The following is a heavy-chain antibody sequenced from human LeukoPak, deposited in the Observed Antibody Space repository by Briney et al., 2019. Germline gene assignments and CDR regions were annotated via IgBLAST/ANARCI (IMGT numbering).Heavy chain of an antibody. V-gene: IGHV3-30*03. Sequence: GGSLRLSCAASGFTFSSYGMHWVRQAPGKGLEWVAVISYDGSNKYYADSVKGRFTISRDNSKNTLYLQMNSLRAEDTAVYYCARDLSSSWYFEREYDYWGQGTLVTVSS. CDR3: ARDLSSSWYFEREYDY. J-gene: IGHJ4*02. CDR1: GFTFSSYG. CDR2: ISYDGSNK. D-gene: IGHD6-13*01.